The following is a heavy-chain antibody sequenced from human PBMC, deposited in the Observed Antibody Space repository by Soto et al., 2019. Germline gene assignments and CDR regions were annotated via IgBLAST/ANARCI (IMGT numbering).Heavy chain of an antibody. J-gene: IGHJ6*02. D-gene: IGHD4-4*01. CDR3: ARDDYSNLHPTYYGMDV. CDR2: IIPIFGTA. V-gene: IGHV1-69*01. CDR1: GGTFSSYA. Sequence: VQLVQSGAEVKKPGSSVKVSCKASGGTFSSYAISWVRQAPGQGLEWMGGIIPIFGTANYAQKFQGRVTITADESTSTAYMELSSLRSEDTAVYYCARDDYSNLHPTYYGMDVWGQGTTVTVSS.